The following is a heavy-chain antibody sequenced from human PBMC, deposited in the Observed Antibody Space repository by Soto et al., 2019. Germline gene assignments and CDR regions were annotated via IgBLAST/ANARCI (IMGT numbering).Heavy chain of an antibody. CDR3: AADVGGYIYGLARH. D-gene: IGHD4-17*01. Sequence: SETLSLTCTVSGDSIRSNDYYWGWIRQPPGKGLEWIGSIYYSGSTYYNPSLKSRVTISVDTSKNQFSLNLSSVTAADTAVYYCAADVGGYIYGLARHWGPGTLVTVSS. CDR2: IYYSGST. J-gene: IGHJ4*02. CDR1: GDSIRSNDYY. V-gene: IGHV4-39*01.